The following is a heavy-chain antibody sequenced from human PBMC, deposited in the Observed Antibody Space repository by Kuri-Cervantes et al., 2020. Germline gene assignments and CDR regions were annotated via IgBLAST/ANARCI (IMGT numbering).Heavy chain of an antibody. V-gene: IGHV4-30-4*01. CDR2: IYYSGST. Sequence: LRLSCTVSGGSISSGDYYWSWIRQPPGKGLEWIGYIYYSGSTYYNPSLKSRVTISVDTSKNQFSLKLSSVTAADTAVYYCARHHSSGYSSDDAFDIWGQGTMVTVSS. D-gene: IGHD3-22*01. CDR1: GGSISSGDYY. J-gene: IGHJ3*02. CDR3: ARHHSSGYSSDDAFDI.